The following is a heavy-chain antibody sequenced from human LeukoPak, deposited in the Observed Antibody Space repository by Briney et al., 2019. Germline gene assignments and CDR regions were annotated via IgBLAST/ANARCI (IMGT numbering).Heavy chain of an antibody. CDR1: GGTFSSYA. V-gene: IGHV1-2*02. Sequence: GASVKVSCKASGGTFSSYAISWVRQAPGQGLEWMGWINPNSGGTNYAQKFQGRVTMTRDTSISTAYMELSRLRSDDTAVYYCALSTVDGGLSFDYWGQGTLVTVSS. J-gene: IGHJ4*02. D-gene: IGHD4-23*01. CDR2: INPNSGGT. CDR3: ALSTVDGGLSFDY.